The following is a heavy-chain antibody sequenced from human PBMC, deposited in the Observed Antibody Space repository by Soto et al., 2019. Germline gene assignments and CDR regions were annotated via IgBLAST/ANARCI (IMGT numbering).Heavy chain of an antibody. CDR3: AKDRGMTRVTTDPLLLGYFDL. CDR2: ISWDGGST. J-gene: IGHJ2*01. D-gene: IGHD4-17*01. CDR1: GFTFDDYT. V-gene: IGHV3-43*01. Sequence: PGGSLRLSCAASGFTFDDYTMHWVRQAPGKGLEWVSLISWDGGSTYYADSVKGRFTISRDNSKNTLYLQMNSLRAEDTAVYYCAKDRGMTRVTTDPLLLGYFDLGGRGTLVTVSS.